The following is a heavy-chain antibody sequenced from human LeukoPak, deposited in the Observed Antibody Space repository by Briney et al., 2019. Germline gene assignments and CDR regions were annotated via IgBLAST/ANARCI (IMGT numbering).Heavy chain of an antibody. CDR2: IIPIPGMA. V-gene: IGHV1-69*04. CDR3: ARAVVVARGLMAYFDY. CDR1: GGTFSFYA. J-gene: IGHJ4*02. D-gene: IGHD3-10*01. Sequence: SVKVSCKASGGTFSFYATNWVRQAPGQGLEWMGRIIPIPGMANYAQKFQGRVTITADSSTSTAYMEVSSLRSEDTAVYYCARAVVVARGLMAYFDYWGQGTLVTVSS.